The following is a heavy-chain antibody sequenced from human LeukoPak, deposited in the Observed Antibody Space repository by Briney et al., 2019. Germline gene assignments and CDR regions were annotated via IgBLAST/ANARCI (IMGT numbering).Heavy chain of an antibody. J-gene: IGHJ4*02. V-gene: IGHV3-23*01. CDR2: ISGSGDST. D-gene: IGHD6-6*01. Sequence: GGSLRLSCAASGFTFSSYAMSWVRQAPGKGLEWVSGISGSGDSTYYADSVKGRFTISRDNAKNSLYLQMNSLRDEDTAVYYCARDQYSSSFEIDYWGQGTLVTVSS. CDR1: GFTFSSYA. CDR3: ARDQYSSSFEIDY.